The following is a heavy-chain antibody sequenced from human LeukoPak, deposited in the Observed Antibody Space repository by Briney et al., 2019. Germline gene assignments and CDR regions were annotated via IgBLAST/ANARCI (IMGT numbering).Heavy chain of an antibody. Sequence: SGRSLRLSCAASGFAFSNCGMHWVRQAPGKGLEWVAVITYDGNTKYCLDSVKGRFTISRDNSKNTLYLQMSSLRGEDTAVYYCTKDYSSGWYGGIDYWGQGALVTVSS. CDR1: GFAFSNCG. J-gene: IGHJ4*02. CDR3: TKDYSSGWYGGIDY. D-gene: IGHD6-19*01. V-gene: IGHV3-30*18. CDR2: ITYDGNTK.